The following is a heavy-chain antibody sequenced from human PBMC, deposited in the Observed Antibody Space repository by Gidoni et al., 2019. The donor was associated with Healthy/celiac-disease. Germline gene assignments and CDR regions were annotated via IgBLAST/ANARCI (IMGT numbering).Heavy chain of an antibody. CDR1: GFLFRAYA. CDR2: ISGGGTTT. Sequence: EVLLLESGGGLVQPGGSLKLSCASSGFLFRAYALSLAPQAAGKGLKLVSGISGGGTTTYYADSVKGRFTISRDNSENTLYLQMNSLRAEDTAVYYCAKDRTGRLEGNYDILTGYYSGISFDYWGQGTLVTVSS. CDR3: AKDRTGRLEGNYDILTGYYSGISFDY. J-gene: IGHJ4*02. D-gene: IGHD3-9*01. V-gene: IGHV3-23*01.